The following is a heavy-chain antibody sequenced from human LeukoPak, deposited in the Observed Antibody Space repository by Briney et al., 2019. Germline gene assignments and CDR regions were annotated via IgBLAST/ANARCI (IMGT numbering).Heavy chain of an antibody. V-gene: IGHV1-69*05. CDR1: GGTFSSYA. D-gene: IGHD3-22*01. J-gene: IGHJ4*02. CDR2: IIPIFGTA. CDR3: ARGAPPHPYYDSSGSLDY. Sequence: SVKVSCKASGGTFSSYAISWVRQAPGQGLEWMGRIIPIFGTANYAQKFQGRVTITTDESTSTAYMELGSLRSEDTAVYYCARGAPPHPYYDSSGSLDYWGQGTLVTVSS.